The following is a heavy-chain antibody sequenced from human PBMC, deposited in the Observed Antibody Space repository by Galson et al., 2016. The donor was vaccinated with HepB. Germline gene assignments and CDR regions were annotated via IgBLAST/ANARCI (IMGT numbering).Heavy chain of an antibody. Sequence: SVKVSCKASGYTFTGYYIHWVRQAPGQGPEWMGWINPQSGDTKYGQKFQGRVTMTRDTSISTAYMDLSSLRSDDTAVFYCARVVDDYIWGSPLDAFDFWGQGTMVTVS. CDR3: ARVVDDYIWGSPLDAFDF. CDR1: GYTFTGYY. D-gene: IGHD3-16*01. CDR2: INPQSGDT. J-gene: IGHJ3*01. V-gene: IGHV1-2*02.